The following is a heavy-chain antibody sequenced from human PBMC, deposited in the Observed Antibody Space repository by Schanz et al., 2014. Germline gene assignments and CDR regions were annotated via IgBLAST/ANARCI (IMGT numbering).Heavy chain of an antibody. CDR1: GFTFGNFF. Sequence: VQLVESGGGLVQPGGSLRLSCAASGFTFGNFFMNWIRQAPGKGLEWLSYISRDGTTSYYADSVKGRFTISRDNAKNSLYLEMTSLRGEDTAVYYCARENLNWEAFDIWGQGTVVTVSS. CDR2: ISRDGTTS. D-gene: IGHD7-27*01. V-gene: IGHV3-11*01. CDR3: ARENLNWEAFDI. J-gene: IGHJ3*02.